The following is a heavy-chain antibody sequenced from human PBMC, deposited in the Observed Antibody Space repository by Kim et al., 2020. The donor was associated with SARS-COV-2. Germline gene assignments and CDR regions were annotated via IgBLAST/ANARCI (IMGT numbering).Heavy chain of an antibody. J-gene: IGHJ6*02. Sequence: ASVKVSCKASGYTFTSYYMHWVRQAPGQGLEWMGIINPSGGSTSYAQKFQGRVTMTRDTSTSTVYMELSSLRSEDTAVYYCARDRGIVVVVAAMSGMDVWGQGTTVTVSS. CDR2: INPSGGST. CDR1: GYTFTSYY. CDR3: ARDRGIVVVVAAMSGMDV. D-gene: IGHD2-15*01. V-gene: IGHV1-46*01.